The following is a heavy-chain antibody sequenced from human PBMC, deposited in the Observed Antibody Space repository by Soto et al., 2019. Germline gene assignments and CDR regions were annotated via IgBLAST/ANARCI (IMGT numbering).Heavy chain of an antibody. J-gene: IGHJ3*02. CDR3: AKVRESEVALITSYAFDI. V-gene: IGHV3-9*01. CDR1: GFTFDDYA. CDR2: ISWNSGSI. D-gene: IGHD3-16*02. Sequence: GGSLRLSCAASGFTFDDYAMHWVRQAPGKGLEWVSGISWNSGSIGYADSVKGRFTISRDNAKNSLYLQMNSLRAETTALYYWAKVRESEVALITSYAFDIWGQGTMVTVSS.